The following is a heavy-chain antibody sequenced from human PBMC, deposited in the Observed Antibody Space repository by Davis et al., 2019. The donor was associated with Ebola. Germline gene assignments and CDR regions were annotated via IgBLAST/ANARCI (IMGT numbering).Heavy chain of an antibody. D-gene: IGHD2-8*02. CDR1: GGSFYY. V-gene: IGHV4-39*07. CDR2: IYHSGST. J-gene: IGHJ4*02. Sequence: MPSETLSLTCTVSGGSFYYWGWLRQPPGKGLEWIGSIYHSGSTYYNPSLKSRVTISVDKSKNQFSLKLNSVTAADTAVYYCARARGMYSWIDDWGQGTLVTVSS. CDR3: ARARGMYSWIDD.